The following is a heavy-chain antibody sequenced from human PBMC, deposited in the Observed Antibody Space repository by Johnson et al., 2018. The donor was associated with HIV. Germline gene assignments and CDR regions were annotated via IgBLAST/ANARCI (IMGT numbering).Heavy chain of an antibody. Sequence: VQLVESGGGFIQPGGSLRLSCAASGFTFNNYAMTWVRQAPGRGLEWVSAISGSGGSTYYADSVKGRFTISRDHSKNSLFLQMNSLRAEDTAVYYCARSQYSGRTGGAFDIWGQGTMVTVSS. CDR3: ARSQYSGRTGGAFDI. CDR1: GFTFNNYA. V-gene: IGHV3-23*04. D-gene: IGHD1-26*01. CDR2: ISGSGGST. J-gene: IGHJ3*02.